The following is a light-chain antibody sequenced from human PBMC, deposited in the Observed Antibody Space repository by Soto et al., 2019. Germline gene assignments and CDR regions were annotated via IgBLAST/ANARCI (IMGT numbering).Light chain of an antibody. CDR3: QQYDTWPRT. CDR2: GAS. Sequence: EVVLTQSPGTLSLSPGERATLSCRASQSVADSYLAWYQQKPGRAPRLLFYGASTRATAVPARFTASGSGTEFTLTISSLQSDDFGVYYCQQYDTWPRTFGQGTKVDIK. V-gene: IGKV3-15*01. J-gene: IGKJ1*01. CDR1: QSVADSY.